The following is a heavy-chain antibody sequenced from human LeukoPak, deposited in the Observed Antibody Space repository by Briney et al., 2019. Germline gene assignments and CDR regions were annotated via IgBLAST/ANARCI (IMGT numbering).Heavy chain of an antibody. D-gene: IGHD1-26*01. Sequence: GGSLRLSCAASGFTFSRYWMSWVRQAPGKGLEWVANIKQDGSEKNYVDSVKGRFTISRDNAKNSLYLQMNSLRAEDTAVYYCARRGSYQFDYWGRGTLVTVSS. J-gene: IGHJ4*02. CDR3: ARRGSYQFDY. CDR1: GFTFSRYW. V-gene: IGHV3-7*01. CDR2: IKQDGSEK.